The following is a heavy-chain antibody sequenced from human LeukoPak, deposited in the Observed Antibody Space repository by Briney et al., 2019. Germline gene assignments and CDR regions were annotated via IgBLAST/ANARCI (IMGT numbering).Heavy chain of an antibody. CDR2: IIPLFGAP. CDR1: GGTFSSYA. CDR3: ARDEEKAAGSL. Sequence: ASVKVSCKASGGTFSSYAISWVRQAPGQGLEWVGGIIPLFGAPLYAQKFQGRVTITADERTSTVYMDLSSLRSDDTAVHYCARDEEKAAGSLWGQGIPVIVSS. J-gene: IGHJ4*02. D-gene: IGHD6-13*01. V-gene: IGHV1-69*13.